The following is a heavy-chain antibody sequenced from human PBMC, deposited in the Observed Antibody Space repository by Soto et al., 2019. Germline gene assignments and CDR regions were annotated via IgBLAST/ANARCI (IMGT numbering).Heavy chain of an antibody. CDR1: GFTFSSYG. V-gene: IGHV3-33*01. CDR2: IWYDGSNK. D-gene: IGHD3-10*01. Sequence: QVQLVESGGGVVQPGRSLRLSCAASGFTFSSYGMHWVRQAPGKGLEWVAVIWYDGSNKYYADSVKGRLTISRDNSKNTLYLQMNSLRAEDTAVYYCARDYHYYGSGRGMDVWGQGTTVTVSS. J-gene: IGHJ6*02. CDR3: ARDYHYYGSGRGMDV.